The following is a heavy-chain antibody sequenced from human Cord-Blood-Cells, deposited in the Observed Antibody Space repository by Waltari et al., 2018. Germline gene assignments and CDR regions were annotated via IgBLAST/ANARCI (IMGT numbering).Heavy chain of an antibody. CDR1: GYNFTGYY. Sequence: QVQLVQSGAEVKKPGASVKVSCKAAGYNFTGYYMHWVREAPGRGLEWMGWINPNSGGTNYAQKFQGRVTMTRDTSISTAYMELSRLRSDDTAVYYCARAVSDCSSTSCYYFDYWGQGTLVTVSS. J-gene: IGHJ4*02. CDR3: ARAVSDCSSTSCYYFDY. CDR2: INPNSGGT. V-gene: IGHV1-2*02. D-gene: IGHD2-2*01.